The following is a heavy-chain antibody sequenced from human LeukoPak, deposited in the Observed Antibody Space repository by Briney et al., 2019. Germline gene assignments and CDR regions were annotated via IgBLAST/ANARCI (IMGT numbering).Heavy chain of an antibody. CDR3: ARGLIVAKRYRADDY. CDR2: INHSGST. CDR1: GGSFSGYY. V-gene: IGHV4-34*01. D-gene: IGHD5-12*01. J-gene: IGHJ4*02. Sequence: SETLSLTCAVYGGSFSGYYWSWIRQPPGKGLEWIGEINHSGSTNYNPSLKSRVTISVDTSKNQFSLKLSSVTAADTAVYYCARGLIVAKRYRADDYWGQGTLVTVSS.